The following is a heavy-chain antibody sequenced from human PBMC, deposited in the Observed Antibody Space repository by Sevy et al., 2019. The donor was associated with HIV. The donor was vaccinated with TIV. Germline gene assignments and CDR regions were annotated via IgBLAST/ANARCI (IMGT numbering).Heavy chain of an antibody. D-gene: IGHD3-22*01. Sequence: ASVKVSCKVSGYTLTELSMHWVRQAPGKGLEWMGGFDPEDGETIYAQKFQGRVTMTEDTSTDTAYMELSSLRSEDTAGYYCATLKDYYDSSRVFDYWGQGTLVTVSS. CDR1: GYTLTELS. J-gene: IGHJ4*02. V-gene: IGHV1-24*01. CDR2: FDPEDGET. CDR3: ATLKDYYDSSRVFDY.